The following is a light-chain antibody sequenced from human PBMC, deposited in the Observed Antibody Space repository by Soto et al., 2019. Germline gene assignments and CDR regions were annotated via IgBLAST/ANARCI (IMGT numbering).Light chain of an antibody. CDR3: QQDSSWPLT. CDR2: GAA. CDR1: QSVFSS. Sequence: EIVMTQSPATLSVSPGERATLSCRASQSVFSSLAWFQQKPGQAPRLLIYGAATRATGIPARFSGSGSGTEFTLTISSLQSEDLAVYYCQQDSSWPLTFGGGTKV. V-gene: IGKV3-15*01. J-gene: IGKJ4*01.